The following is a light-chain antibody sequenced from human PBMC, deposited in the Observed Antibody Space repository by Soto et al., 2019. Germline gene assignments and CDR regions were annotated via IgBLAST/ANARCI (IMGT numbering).Light chain of an antibody. J-gene: IGLJ1*01. V-gene: IGLV1-40*01. CDR1: SSNIGAGYD. Sequence: QSVLTQPPSVSGAPGQRVTISCTGSSSNIGAGYDVHWYQQLPGTAPKLLIYGNSNRPSGVPDRFSGSKSGTSASLAITELQAEDEADYYCQSYDTSLRVFGTGTKLTVL. CDR3: QSYDTSLRV. CDR2: GNS.